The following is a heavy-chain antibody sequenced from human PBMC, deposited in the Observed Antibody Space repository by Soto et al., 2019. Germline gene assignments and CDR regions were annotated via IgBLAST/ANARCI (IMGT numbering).Heavy chain of an antibody. CDR1: GGSINNSSFY. J-gene: IGHJ4*02. D-gene: IGHD3-10*01. V-gene: IGHV4-39*01. Sequence: QLQLQESGPGLVKPSETLSLTCTVSGGSINNSSFYWGWVRQPPGKRLEGIGSIYYSGSAYYNPSLKSRLTISVDTSKNQFSLTLSSVTAADTAVYFCARRPLVRGIIPYYFDSWGQGTLVTVSS. CDR3: ARRPLVRGIIPYYFDS. CDR2: IYYSGSA.